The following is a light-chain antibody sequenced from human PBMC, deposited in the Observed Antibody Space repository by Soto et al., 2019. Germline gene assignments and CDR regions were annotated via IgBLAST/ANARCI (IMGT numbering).Light chain of an antibody. Sequence: EILMTQSPATLSVSPGERVTLSCRASQTISSNLAWYQQKPGQAPRLLIYGSSIRATGISARFSGSGSGTEFTLTISSLQSEDLAVYYCQQYNNWPRAFGQGTKVAIK. V-gene: IGKV3-15*01. CDR3: QQYNNWPRA. J-gene: IGKJ1*01. CDR1: QTISSN. CDR2: GSS.